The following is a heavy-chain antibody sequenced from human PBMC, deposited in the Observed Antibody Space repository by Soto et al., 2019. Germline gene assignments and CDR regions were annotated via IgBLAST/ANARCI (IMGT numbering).Heavy chain of an antibody. CDR2: ISSSSSYI. Sequence: PGGSLRLSCAASGFTFSSYSMNWVRQAPGKGLEWVSSISSSSSYIYYADSVKGRFTISRDNAKNSLYLQMNSLRAEDTAVYYCARDQNIVVVVAAPYYYYGMDVWGQGTTVTVSS. D-gene: IGHD2-15*01. J-gene: IGHJ6*02. CDR1: GFTFSSYS. V-gene: IGHV3-21*01. CDR3: ARDQNIVVVVAAPYYYYGMDV.